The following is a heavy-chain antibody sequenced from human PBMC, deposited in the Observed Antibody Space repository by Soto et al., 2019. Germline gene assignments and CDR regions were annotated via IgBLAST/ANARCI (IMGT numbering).Heavy chain of an antibody. CDR3: ATNECRIAPSFDY. Sequence: FSVKVSRKACVGSFSRQDMRWLRQAPAREGEGMGGVILILWTPQYAANFQDRVTITADESTNTALLELSSLTSEDTAGDFLATNECRIAPSFDYWGQGTLVTVSS. D-gene: IGHD2-21*01. V-gene: IGHV1-69*13. CDR1: VGSFSRQD. CDR2: VILILWTP. J-gene: IGHJ4*02.